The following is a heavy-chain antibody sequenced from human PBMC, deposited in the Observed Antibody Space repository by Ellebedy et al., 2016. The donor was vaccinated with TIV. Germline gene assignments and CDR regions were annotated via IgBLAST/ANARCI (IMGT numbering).Heavy chain of an antibody. CDR2: INDDGTSA. V-gene: IGHV3-64D*06. J-gene: IGHJ4*02. CDR1: GITFSTHA. Sequence: GGSLRLSCSVSGITFSTHAMHWVRQAPAKGLQYFSAINDDGTSAYYADSVKGRFTISRDNSKSTLYLHMSSLRPEDTGVYYCAHLSGSGHWGQGILVTVSS. CDR3: AHLSGSGH. D-gene: IGHD2-15*01.